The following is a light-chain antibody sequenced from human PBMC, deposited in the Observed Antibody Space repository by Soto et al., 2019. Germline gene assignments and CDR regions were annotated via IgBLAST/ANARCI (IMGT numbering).Light chain of an antibody. V-gene: IGLV1-44*01. J-gene: IGLJ1*01. CDR1: SSNIGSNT. Sequence: QSALTQPPSACGTPGQIVAISCSGSSSNIGSNTVTWYQQLPGTAPKLLIYSTSQRSSGVPGRFSGSKSGASASLSISGLQSEHEADYYCAAWGDRLDVYVFGTGTKVTVL. CDR3: AAWGDRLDVYV. CDR2: STS.